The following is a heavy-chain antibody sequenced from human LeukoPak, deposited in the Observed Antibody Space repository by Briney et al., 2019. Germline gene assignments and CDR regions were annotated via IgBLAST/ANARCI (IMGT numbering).Heavy chain of an antibody. CDR1: GFTFSTYD. V-gene: IGHV3-48*02. CDR3: ARGGPVVMTGLHMKYSFDS. J-gene: IGHJ4*02. Sequence: GGSLRLSCAASGFTFSTYDMTWVRQAPGEGLKWVSFISPTGDIVYYADSVKGRFTISRDNAKGSLFLHMGSLRHEDTAVYYCARGGPVVMTGLHMKYSFDSGGPGTLFTVSS. CDR2: ISPTGDIV. D-gene: IGHD2-21*02.